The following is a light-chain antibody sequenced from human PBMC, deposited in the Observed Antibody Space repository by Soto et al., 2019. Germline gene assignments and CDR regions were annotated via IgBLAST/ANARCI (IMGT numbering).Light chain of an antibody. CDR1: SSNIGSNS. CDR2: NND. V-gene: IGLV1-44*01. CDR3: AAWDDSLNGPL. J-gene: IGLJ2*01. Sequence: QSVLTQPPSASGTPGQRVTISCSGTSSNIGSNSVSWYHHLPGTAPKLLMYNNDQRPSEVPDRFSGPKSDTSASLAISGLQSEDEAEYYCAAWDDSLNGPLFGGGTKLTVL.